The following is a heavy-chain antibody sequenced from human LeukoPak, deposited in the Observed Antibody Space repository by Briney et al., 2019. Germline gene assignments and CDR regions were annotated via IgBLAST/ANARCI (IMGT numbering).Heavy chain of an antibody. Sequence: SETLSLTCTVSGGSLSSSSYYWGWIRQPPGRGLEWIGSISCSGSTYYNPSLKSRVTISVDTSKTQFSLKLSSATAADTAVYYCARLGATVTTLSWFDPWGQGTLVTVSS. D-gene: IGHD4-17*01. CDR2: ISCSGST. CDR1: GGSLSSSSYY. J-gene: IGHJ5*02. CDR3: ARLGATVTTLSWFDP. V-gene: IGHV4-39*01.